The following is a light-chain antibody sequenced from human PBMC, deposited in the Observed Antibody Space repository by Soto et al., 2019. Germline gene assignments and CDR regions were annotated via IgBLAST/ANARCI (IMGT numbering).Light chain of an antibody. CDR2: NNN. J-gene: IGLJ2*01. CDR1: TSNVGSDY. CDR3: AAWDDSLSAVV. V-gene: IGLV1-47*02. Sequence: QSVLTQSPSASGNPGQRVTISCSGSTSNVGSDYVYWYQQLPGTAPQPLIYNNNQRPSGVPDRFSASKSGTSASLAISGLRSEDEADYYCAAWDDSLSAVVFGGGTKVTVL.